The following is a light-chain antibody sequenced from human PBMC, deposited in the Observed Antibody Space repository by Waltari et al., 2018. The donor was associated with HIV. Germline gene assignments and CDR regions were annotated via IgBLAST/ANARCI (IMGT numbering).Light chain of an antibody. CDR2: NNT. V-gene: IGLV1-44*01. CDR1: SSNIGSNS. CDR3: AAWDDSLSGRV. J-gene: IGLJ2*01. Sequence: QSVLTQPPSASGTPGQRVTISCSGSSSNIGSNSVNWYQQLPGTAPKLLIYNNTERPSGVLHRFSGSRSATSPSLAISGPQSEDEADYYWAAWDDSLSGRVFGGGTKLTVL.